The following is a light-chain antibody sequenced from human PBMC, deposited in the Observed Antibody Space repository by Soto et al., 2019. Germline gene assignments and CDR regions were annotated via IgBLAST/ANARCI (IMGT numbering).Light chain of an antibody. Sequence: QSVLTQPASMSGSPGQSITISCTGTSSDIGAYNYVSWYQLHPGKAPKLMIYEVSYRTSGLSNRFSGSKSGNTASLTISGLQAEDEADYFCSSYSGSSPLYVFGTGTKLTVL. J-gene: IGLJ1*01. CDR2: EVS. V-gene: IGLV2-14*01. CDR3: SSYSGSSPLYV. CDR1: SSDIGAYNY.